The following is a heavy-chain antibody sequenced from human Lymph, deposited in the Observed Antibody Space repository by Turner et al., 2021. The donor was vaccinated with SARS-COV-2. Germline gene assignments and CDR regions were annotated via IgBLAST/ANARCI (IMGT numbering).Heavy chain of an antibody. CDR2: ISWNSGSI. J-gene: IGHJ6*02. CDR1: GFTFDEYA. Sequence: EVQLVESGGCLVHPGRSLRLSCAASGFTFDEYAMHWVRQAQGKGLEWVSGISWNSGSIGYADSVKGRCTISRDNAKNSMYLQMNSLRAEDTALYYCEKGRRFGMDVWGQGTTVTVSS. CDR3: EKGRRFGMDV. V-gene: IGHV3-9*01.